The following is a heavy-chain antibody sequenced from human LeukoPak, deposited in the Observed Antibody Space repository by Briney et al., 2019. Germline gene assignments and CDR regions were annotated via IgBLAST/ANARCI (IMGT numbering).Heavy chain of an antibody. CDR2: ISSSSSYI. CDR1: GFTFSSYS. D-gene: IGHD1-26*01. CDR3: AREEGGSYSNY. V-gene: IGHV3-21*01. Sequence: GGSLRLSCAASGFTFSSYSMNWVRQAPGKGLEWVSSISSSSSYIYYADSVKGRFTISRDNAKNSLYLQMNSLRAEDTAVYYCAREEGGSYSNYWGQGTLVTVSS. J-gene: IGHJ4*02.